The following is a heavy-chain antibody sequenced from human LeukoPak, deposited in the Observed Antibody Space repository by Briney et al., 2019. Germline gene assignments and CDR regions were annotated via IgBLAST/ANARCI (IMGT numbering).Heavy chain of an antibody. CDR2: ISGSGGST. CDR3: ARDWAINYYYGMDV. V-gene: IGHV3-23*01. Sequence: PGGSLRLSCAASGITFSSYPMTWVRQAPGKGLEWVSTISGSGGSTYYADSVKGRFTISRDNAKNTLSLQMSSLRAEDTAVYYCARDWAINYYYGMDVWGQGTTVTVSS. CDR1: GITFSSYP. D-gene: IGHD5-12*01. J-gene: IGHJ6*02.